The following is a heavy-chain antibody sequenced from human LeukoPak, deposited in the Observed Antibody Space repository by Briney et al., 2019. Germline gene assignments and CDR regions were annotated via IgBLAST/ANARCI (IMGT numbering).Heavy chain of an antibody. D-gene: IGHD3-3*01. CDR3: AKQEYDFWSGYRY. Sequence: GGSLRLSCAASGFIFSSYAMSWVRQAPGKGLEWVSVISASGGSTYYADSAKGRFTISRDNSKNTLYLQMNSLKAEDTAVYYCAKQEYDFWSGYRYWGQGTLVTVSS. CDR1: GFIFSSYA. J-gene: IGHJ4*02. V-gene: IGHV3-23*01. CDR2: ISASGGST.